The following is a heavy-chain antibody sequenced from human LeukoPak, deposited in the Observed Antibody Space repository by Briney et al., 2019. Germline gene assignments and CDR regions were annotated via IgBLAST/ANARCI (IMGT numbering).Heavy chain of an antibody. CDR2: INPSGGST. CDR1: GYTFTSYG. J-gene: IGHJ4*02. CDR3: ARDTAGGLPTY. D-gene: IGHD3-16*01. V-gene: IGHV1-46*01. Sequence: ASVKVSCKASGYTFTSYGISWVRQAPGQGLEWMGIINPSGGSTSYAQKFQGRVTMTRDTSTSTVYMELSSLRSEDTAVYYCARDTAGGLPTYWGQGTLVTVSS.